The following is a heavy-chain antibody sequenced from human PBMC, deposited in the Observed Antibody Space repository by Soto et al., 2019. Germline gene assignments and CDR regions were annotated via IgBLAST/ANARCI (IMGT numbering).Heavy chain of an antibody. CDR2: ISYDGSNK. V-gene: IGHV3-30-3*01. CDR1: GFTFSSYV. J-gene: IGHJ4*02. CDR3: ARDSRITTPDY. Sequence: QVELVESGGGVVQPGRSLRLSCAASGFTFSSYVLHWVRQAPGKGLEWVSLISYDGSNKYYADSVKGRFTISRDNSKNTLYLQMNSLRPEDTAVYYCARDSRITTPDYWGQGTLVTVPS. D-gene: IGHD4-4*01.